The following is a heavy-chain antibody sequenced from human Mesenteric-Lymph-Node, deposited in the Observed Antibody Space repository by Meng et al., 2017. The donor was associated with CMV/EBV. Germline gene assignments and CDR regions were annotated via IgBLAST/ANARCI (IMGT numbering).Heavy chain of an antibody. Sequence: GESLKISCAASGFTFSSYSMNWVRQAPGKGLEWVSSISSSSSYIYYADSVKGRFTISRDNAKNTLYLQMNGLRAEDTAVYYCARVYDYLWGTNYYYYYGMDVWGQGTTVTVSS. J-gene: IGHJ6*02. CDR2: ISSSSSYI. V-gene: IGHV3-21*01. CDR1: GFTFSSYS. D-gene: IGHD3-16*01. CDR3: ARVYDYLWGTNYYYYYGMDV.